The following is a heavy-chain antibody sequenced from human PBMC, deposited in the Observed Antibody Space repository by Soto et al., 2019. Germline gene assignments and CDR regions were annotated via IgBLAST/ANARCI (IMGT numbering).Heavy chain of an antibody. CDR1: GYTFTYYA. CDR2: INSANGNT. J-gene: IGHJ4*02. V-gene: IGHV1-3*01. D-gene: IGHD1-26*01. CDR3: AKDLGSYLSPAFDY. Sequence: GASVKVSCKASGYTFTYYALHWVRQAPGHGLEWMGWINSANGNTKYSQKFQGRVTITSDTSASTAYMEVNSLRPEDTAVYYCAKDLGSYLSPAFDYWGLGTLVTVSS.